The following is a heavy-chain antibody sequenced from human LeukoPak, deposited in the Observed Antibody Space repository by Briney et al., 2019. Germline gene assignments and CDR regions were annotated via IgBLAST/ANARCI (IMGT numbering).Heavy chain of an antibody. J-gene: IGHJ4*02. V-gene: IGHV5-51*01. CDR1: GYSFTSYW. CDR3: AREYSSSWYGLRY. CDR2: IYPGDSDT. D-gene: IGHD6-13*01. Sequence: GESLKISCKGSGYSFTSYWIGWVRQMPGKGLEWMGIIYPGDSDTRYSPSFQGQVTISADKSISTAYPQWSSLKASDTAMYYCAREYSSSWYGLRYRGQGTLVTVSS.